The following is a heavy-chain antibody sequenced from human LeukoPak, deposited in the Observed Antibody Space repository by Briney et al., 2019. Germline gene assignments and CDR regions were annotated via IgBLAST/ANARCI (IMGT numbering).Heavy chain of an antibody. J-gene: IGHJ6*03. CDR1: GYTFTSYG. CDR3: ARDAISGGTIHYYYYYMDV. D-gene: IGHD3-10*01. Sequence: ASVKVSCKASGYTFTSYGISWVRQAPGQGLEWMGWISAYSGNTNYAQKLQGRVTMTTDTSTSTAYMELRSLRSDDTAVYYCARDAISGGTIHYYYYYMDVWGKGTTVTVSS. V-gene: IGHV1-18*01. CDR2: ISAYSGNT.